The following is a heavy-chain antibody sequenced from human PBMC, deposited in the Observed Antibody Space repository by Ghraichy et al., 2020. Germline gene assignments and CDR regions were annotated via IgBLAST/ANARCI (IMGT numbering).Heavy chain of an antibody. CDR3: AKQDYGDYVYYYYYMDV. CDR1: GFTFSDYY. V-gene: IGHV3-11*01. J-gene: IGHJ6*03. CDR2: ISSSGSTI. D-gene: IGHD4-17*01. Sequence: GGSLRLSCAASGFTFSDYYMSWIRQAPGKGLEWVSYISSSGSTIYYADSVKGRFTISRDNAKNSLYLQMNSLRAEDTAVYYCAKQDYGDYVYYYYYMDVWGKGTTVTVSS.